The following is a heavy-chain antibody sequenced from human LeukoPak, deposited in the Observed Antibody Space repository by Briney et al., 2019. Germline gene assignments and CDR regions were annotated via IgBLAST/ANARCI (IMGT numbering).Heavy chain of an antibody. J-gene: IGHJ4*02. CDR2: INHSGST. V-gene: IGHV4-34*01. D-gene: IGHD3-22*01. CDR3: ASRYYYDSSRLYDY. CDR1: GGSFSGYY. Sequence: PSETLSLTCAVYGGSFSGYYWSWIRQPPGKGLEWIGEINHSGSTNYNPSLKSRVTISVDTSKNQFSLKLSSVTAADTAVYYCASRYYYDSSRLYDYWGQGTLVTVSS.